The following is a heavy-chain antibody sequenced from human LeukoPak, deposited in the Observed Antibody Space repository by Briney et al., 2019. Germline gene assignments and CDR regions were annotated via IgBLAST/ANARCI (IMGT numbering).Heavy chain of an antibody. D-gene: IGHD1-26*01. Sequence: GASVKVSCKASGGTFSSYAISWVRQAPGQGLEWMGWINPNSGGTNYAQKFQGRVTMTRDTSISTAYMELSRLRSDDTAVYYCARDADIWGELLKLGAFDIWGQGTMVTVSS. J-gene: IGHJ3*02. CDR2: INPNSGGT. CDR3: ARDADIWGELLKLGAFDI. CDR1: GGTFSSYA. V-gene: IGHV1-2*02.